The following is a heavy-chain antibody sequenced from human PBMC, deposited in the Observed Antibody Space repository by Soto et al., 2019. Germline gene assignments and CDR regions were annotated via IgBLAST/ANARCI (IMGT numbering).Heavy chain of an antibody. CDR1: GFTFSSYA. CDR2: ISGSGATT. Sequence: PGGSLRLSCAASGFTFSSYAMTWVRQAPGKGLEWVSGISGSGATTSYADSVKGRFTVSRDNSKNTLYLQMNSLRAEDTAVYYCAKDLYGDYGATGEDWGQGTLVTVSS. V-gene: IGHV3-23*01. CDR3: AKDLYGDYGATGED. J-gene: IGHJ4*02. D-gene: IGHD4-17*01.